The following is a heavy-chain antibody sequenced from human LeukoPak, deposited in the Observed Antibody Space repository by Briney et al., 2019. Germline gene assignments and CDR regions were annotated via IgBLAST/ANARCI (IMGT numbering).Heavy chain of an antibody. CDR1: GDSVSSNSAA. CDR3: ARFYYGTPDF. Sequence: SQTLSLTFAISGDSVSSNSAAWNWIRQSPSRGLEWLGRTYYRSKWYHECALSVKSRVSTNPDTSKNQFSLQLNSVTPEDTAVYYCARFYYGTPDFWGQGALVTVSS. V-gene: IGHV6-1*01. J-gene: IGHJ4*02. D-gene: IGHD3-22*01. CDR2: TYYRSKWYH.